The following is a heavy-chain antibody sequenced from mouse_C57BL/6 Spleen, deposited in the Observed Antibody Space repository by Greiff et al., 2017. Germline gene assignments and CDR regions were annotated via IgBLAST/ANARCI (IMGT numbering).Heavy chain of an antibody. CDR2: IYPGDGDT. CDR3: ARRGYSKEDAMDY. Sequence: QVQLQQSGPELVKPGASVKISCKASGYAFSSSWMNWVKQRPGKGLEWIGRIYPGDGDTNYNGKFKGKATLTADKSSSTAYMQLSSLTSEDSAVYFCARRGYSKEDAMDYWGQGTSVTVSS. D-gene: IGHD2-5*01. V-gene: IGHV1-82*01. J-gene: IGHJ4*01. CDR1: GYAFSSSW.